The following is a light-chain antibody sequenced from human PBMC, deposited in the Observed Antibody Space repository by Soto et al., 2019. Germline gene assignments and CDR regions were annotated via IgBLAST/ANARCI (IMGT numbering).Light chain of an antibody. Sequence: DIQMTQSPSSVSASVGDRVTITCRASQSISSWLAWYQQKPGTVPKLLIYAASSLQSGFPSRFSGSGVGTDFTLTFASLQPEDFGTYYCQQGDSFPITCGQGTRLEIK. CDR1: QSISSW. CDR3: QQGDSFPIT. V-gene: IGKV1-12*01. J-gene: IGKJ5*01. CDR2: AAS.